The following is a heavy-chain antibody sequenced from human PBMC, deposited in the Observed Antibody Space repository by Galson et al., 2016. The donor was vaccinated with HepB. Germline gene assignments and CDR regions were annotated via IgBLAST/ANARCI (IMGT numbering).Heavy chain of an antibody. CDR2: IAVYNGNT. V-gene: IGHV1-18*04. CDR1: GYTFRSYG. Sequence: SVKVSCKASGYTFRSYGISWVRQAPGQGLEWMGWIAVYNGNTNYAQKFKGRVTMTMDTSTTTAYVELRSLRSDDTAVYYCARECVGGECNPSPDAFDVWGQGTMVTVSS. J-gene: IGHJ3*01. CDR3: ARECVGGECNPSPDAFDV. D-gene: IGHD2-21*01.